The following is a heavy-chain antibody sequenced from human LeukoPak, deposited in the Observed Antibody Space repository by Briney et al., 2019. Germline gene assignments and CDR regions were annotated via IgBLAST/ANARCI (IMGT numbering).Heavy chain of an antibody. CDR3: ARDKGDYDTSGSLFVF. Sequence: GGSLRLSCAASGFTCSSYSMNWVRQAPGKGLEWVSSISSSSSYIYYADSVKGRFTISRDNAKNSLYLQMSSLRAEDTAVYYCARDKGDYDTSGSLFVFGGQGTLVTVSS. D-gene: IGHD3-22*01. CDR2: ISSSSSYI. V-gene: IGHV3-21*04. J-gene: IGHJ4*02. CDR1: GFTCSSYS.